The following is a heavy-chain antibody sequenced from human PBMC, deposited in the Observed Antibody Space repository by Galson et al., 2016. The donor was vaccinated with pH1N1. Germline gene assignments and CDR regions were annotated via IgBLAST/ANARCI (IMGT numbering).Heavy chain of an antibody. CDR3: AKGTLPGYYDY. CDR2: ISGYNGNT. V-gene: IGHV1-18*01. D-gene: IGHD3-22*01. CDR1: GYMFSTYG. J-gene: IGHJ4*02. Sequence: SVKVSCKASGYMFSTYGINWVRKAPGQGPEWMGRISGYNGNTIYAQKLQARISMTIDKSTSIVYMDLRSLRFDDTAVYYCAKGTLPGYYDYWGQGTLVTVSS.